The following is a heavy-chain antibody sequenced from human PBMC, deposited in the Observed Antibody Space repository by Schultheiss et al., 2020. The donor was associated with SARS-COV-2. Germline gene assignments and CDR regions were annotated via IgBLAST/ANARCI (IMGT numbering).Heavy chain of an antibody. CDR1: GGSISSSSYY. Sequence: SETLSLTCTVSGGSISSSSYYWGWIRQPPGKGLEWIGSIYYSGITYYNPSLKSRVTISVDTSKNQFSLKLSSVTAADTAVYYCARHYYYDSREAGDAFDIWGQGTMVTVSS. V-gene: IGHV4-39*01. CDR3: ARHYYYDSREAGDAFDI. J-gene: IGHJ3*02. CDR2: IYYSGIT. D-gene: IGHD3-22*01.